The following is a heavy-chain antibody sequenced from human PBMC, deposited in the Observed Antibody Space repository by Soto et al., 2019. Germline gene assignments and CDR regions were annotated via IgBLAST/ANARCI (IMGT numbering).Heavy chain of an antibody. CDR2: ISAHNGNT. J-gene: IGHJ4*02. CDR3: ARGRYGDY. V-gene: IGHV1-18*01. CDR1: GYAFTTYG. Sequence: QVHLVQSGAEVKKPGASVKVSCQGSGYAFTTYGITWVRQAPGQGLEWMGWISAHNGNTNYAQKLQGRVTVTRDTSTSTASMELRSLRDDDTAVYYCARGRYGDYWGQGALVTVSS. D-gene: IGHD1-1*01.